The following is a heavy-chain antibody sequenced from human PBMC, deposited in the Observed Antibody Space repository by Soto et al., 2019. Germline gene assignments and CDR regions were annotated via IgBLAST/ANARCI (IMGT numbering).Heavy chain of an antibody. CDR1: GYTFTRHN. CDR3: ARVRGGGSEYFFDY. V-gene: IGHV1-46*01. Sequence: AASVKVSCKASGYTFTRHNVHWVRQAPGQGLEWMAIINPSGGTTYYVQKFGGRVTLTTDTSTSTVHMELSSLRSDDTAVYYCARVRGGGSEYFFDYWGQGTLVTVSS. J-gene: IGHJ4*02. CDR2: INPSGGTT. D-gene: IGHD2-15*01.